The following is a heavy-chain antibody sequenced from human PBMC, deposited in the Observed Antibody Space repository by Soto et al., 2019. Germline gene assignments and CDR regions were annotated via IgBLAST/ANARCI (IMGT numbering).Heavy chain of an antibody. J-gene: IGHJ6*02. V-gene: IGHV1-69*13. CDR3: ARELHYYDSGNYYYYGLDV. D-gene: IGHD3-22*01. CDR1: GGTFSSYA. Sequence: SVKVSCKASGGTFSSYAISWVRQAPGQGLEWMGGIIPIFGTANYAQKFQGRVTITADESTSTAYMELSSLRSEDTAVYYCARELHYYDSGNYYYYGLDVWGQGTTVTVSS. CDR2: IIPIFGTA.